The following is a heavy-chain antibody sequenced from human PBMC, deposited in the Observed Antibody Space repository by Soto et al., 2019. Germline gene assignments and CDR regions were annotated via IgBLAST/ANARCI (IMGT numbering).Heavy chain of an antibody. CDR2: ISGSGGST. Sequence: EVQLLESGGGLVQPRGSLRLSCAASGFTFSSYAMSWVRQAPGKGLEWVSAISGSGGSTYYADSVKGRFTISRDNSKNTLYLQMNSLRAEDTAVYYCAKLNVVVPAAQIDYWGQGTLVTVSS. CDR3: AKLNVVVPAAQIDY. CDR1: GFTFSSYA. V-gene: IGHV3-23*01. J-gene: IGHJ4*02. D-gene: IGHD2-2*01.